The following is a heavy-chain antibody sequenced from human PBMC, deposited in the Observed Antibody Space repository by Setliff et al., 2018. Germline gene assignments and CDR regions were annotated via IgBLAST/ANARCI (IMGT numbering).Heavy chain of an antibody. J-gene: IGHJ3*01. CDR3: ASRGSAIAFDL. CDR1: GDSILSPTYT. V-gene: IGHV4-31*01. D-gene: IGHD3-10*01. CDR2: ISRSGAT. Sequence: PSETLSLTCTVSGDSILSPTYTWTWIRQLPGKGLEWIGYISRSGATSYNWSLKRQITISLDTSKNQFFLNLTSVTAADTATYYCASRGSAIAFDLWGQGKLVTVSS.